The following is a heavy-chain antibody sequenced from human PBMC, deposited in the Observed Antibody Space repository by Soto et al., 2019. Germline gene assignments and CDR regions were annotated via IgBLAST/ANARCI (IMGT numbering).Heavy chain of an antibody. Sequence: QVQLVQSGAEVKKPGASVKVSCKASGYIFTSYHIHWVRQAPGQGLEWMGLINPFDGSRIYVQRFQGRVTMTRDTSTSTVYMELSSLRSEDTAVYYCTRVDPGESSPFDYWGQGTLVTVSS. V-gene: IGHV1-46*03. D-gene: IGHD3-10*01. CDR3: TRVDPGESSPFDY. CDR2: INPFDGSR. CDR1: GYIFTSYH. J-gene: IGHJ4*02.